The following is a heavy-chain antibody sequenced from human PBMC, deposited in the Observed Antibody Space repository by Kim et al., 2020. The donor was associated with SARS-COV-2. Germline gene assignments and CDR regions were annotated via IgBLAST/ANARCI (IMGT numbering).Heavy chain of an antibody. D-gene: IGHD3-10*01. V-gene: IGHV3-30*03. J-gene: IGHJ6*02. Sequence: YADFVEGRFTSSRDNSKHTLYLQMSSLRTEDTAVYYCARDREEYYYGMDVWGQGTTVTVSS. CDR3: ARDREEYYYGMDV.